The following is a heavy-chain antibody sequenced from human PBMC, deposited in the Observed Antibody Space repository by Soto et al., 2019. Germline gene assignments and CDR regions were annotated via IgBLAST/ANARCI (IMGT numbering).Heavy chain of an antibody. V-gene: IGHV4-4*07. CDR3: ARSGNSAYPPHDH. CDR1: GGSISSYY. D-gene: IGHD5-12*01. Sequence: SETLSLTCTVSGGSISSYYWSWIRQPAGKGLEWIGRIYTSGRTNYNPSLKSRLTMSVDTSKNQFSLKLSSVTAADTAVYYCARSGNSAYPPHDHWGQGTMVTVSS. CDR2: IYTSGRT. J-gene: IGHJ4*02.